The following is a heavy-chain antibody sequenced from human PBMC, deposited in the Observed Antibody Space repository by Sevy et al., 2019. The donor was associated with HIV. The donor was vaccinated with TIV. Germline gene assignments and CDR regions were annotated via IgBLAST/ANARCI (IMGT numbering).Heavy chain of an antibody. CDR3: ARAPRELGDYGDYEGGFDY. CDR1: GGSISSYY. J-gene: IGHJ4*02. V-gene: IGHV4-59*13. D-gene: IGHD4-17*01. CDR2: IYYSGCT. Sequence: SETLSLTCTVSGGSISSYYWSWIRQPPGKGLEWIGYIYYSGCTNYNPSLKSRVTISVDTSKNQFSLKLSSVTAADTAVYYCARAPRELGDYGDYEGGFDYWGQGTLVTVSS.